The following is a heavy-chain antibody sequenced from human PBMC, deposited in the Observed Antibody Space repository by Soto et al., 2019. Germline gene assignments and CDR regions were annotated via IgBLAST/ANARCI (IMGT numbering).Heavy chain of an antibody. Sequence: SETLSLTCIFSGGSLSSNYWSWIRQPPWKGVEWVGEINHSGSTNYNPSLKSRVTISVDTSKNQFSLKLSSVTAADTAVYYCARVYLGYGSGSYRYYYYYYYMDVWGKGTTVTVSS. V-gene: IGHV4-34*01. CDR2: INHSGST. CDR1: GGSLSSNY. J-gene: IGHJ6*03. CDR3: ARVYLGYGSGSYRYYYYYYYMDV. D-gene: IGHD3-10*01.